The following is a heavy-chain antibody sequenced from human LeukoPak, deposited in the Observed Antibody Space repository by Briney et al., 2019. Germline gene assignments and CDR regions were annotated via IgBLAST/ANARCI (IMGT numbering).Heavy chain of an antibody. CDR2: IYSSGSA. J-gene: IGHJ4*01. Sequence: TSEALSLTCTVSGASINNDFWTWIRQPPGKGLEWIGYIYSSGSANYNPSLKSRVIISGDTSKNQISLNLTSVTAADTAVYFCARHRDYYDSWGHGTLVTVSS. CDR3: ARHRDYYDS. V-gene: IGHV4-59*08. CDR1: GASINNDF. D-gene: IGHD3-22*01.